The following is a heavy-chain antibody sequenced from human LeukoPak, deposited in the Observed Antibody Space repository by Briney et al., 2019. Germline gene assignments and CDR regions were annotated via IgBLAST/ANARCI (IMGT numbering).Heavy chain of an antibody. J-gene: IGHJ6*03. Sequence: SETLSLTCTVSGGSISNYYWSWIRQPPGKGLEWIGYIYYSGSTNYNPSLKSRVTISVDTSKNQFSLKLSSVTAADTAVYYCARGSNYDPYRYYMDVWGKGTTVTVSS. V-gene: IGHV4-59*01. CDR3: ARGSNYDPYRYYMDV. CDR2: IYYSGST. CDR1: GGSISNYY. D-gene: IGHD3-3*01.